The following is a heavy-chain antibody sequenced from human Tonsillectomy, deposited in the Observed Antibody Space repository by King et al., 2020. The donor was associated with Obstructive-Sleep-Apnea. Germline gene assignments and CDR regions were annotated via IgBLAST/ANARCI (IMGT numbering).Heavy chain of an antibody. CDR1: GGSISSGDYY. D-gene: IGHD3-10*02. CDR3: ARAAYYYVSTIDY. CDR2: IYYSGST. J-gene: IGHJ4*02. V-gene: IGHV4-30-4*01. Sequence: VQLQESGPGLVKPSQTLSLTCTVSGGSISSGDYYWSLIRQPPGKGLEWIGYIYYSGSTYYNPSLKSRVTISVDTSKNQFPLKLSSVTAADTAVYYCARAAYYYVSTIDYWGQGTLVTVSS.